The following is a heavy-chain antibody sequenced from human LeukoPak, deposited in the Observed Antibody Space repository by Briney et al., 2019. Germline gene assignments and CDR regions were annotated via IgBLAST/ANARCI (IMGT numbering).Heavy chain of an antibody. CDR2: IYYSGST. Sequence: SETLSLTCTVSGGSISSTSYYWGWIRLPPGKGLEWIGNIYYSGSTYYNPSLKSRVTISVDTSKNQFSLKLSSVTAADTAVYYCARTRIVVVPAADNWFDPWGQGTLVTVSS. V-gene: IGHV4-39*07. J-gene: IGHJ5*02. CDR3: ARTRIVVVPAADNWFDP. CDR1: GGSISSTSYY. D-gene: IGHD2-2*01.